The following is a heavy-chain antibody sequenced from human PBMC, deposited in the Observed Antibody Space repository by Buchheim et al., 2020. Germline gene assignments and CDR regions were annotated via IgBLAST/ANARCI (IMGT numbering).Heavy chain of an antibody. D-gene: IGHD2-15*01. CDR1: GFTFSSYG. V-gene: IGHV3-30*03. J-gene: IGHJ4*02. CDR2: ISYDGSDE. CDR3: ARDGGSSSDGSCYWGDY. Sequence: QVQLVESGGGVVQPGRSLRLSCAASGFTFSSYGMHWVRQAPGKGLEWVAVISYDGSDEYYADSVKGRFPISRDNSKRTVFLQMNGLRAEDTAVYYCARDGGSSSDGSCYWGDYWGQGAL.